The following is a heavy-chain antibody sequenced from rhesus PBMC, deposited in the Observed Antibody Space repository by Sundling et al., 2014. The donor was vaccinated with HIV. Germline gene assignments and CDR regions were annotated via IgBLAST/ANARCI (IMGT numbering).Heavy chain of an antibody. V-gene: IGHV4-122*02. CDR2: ITYSGST. Sequence: QVQLQESGPGLVKPSETLSLTCAVSGGSISSGYYYWSWIRQPPGKGLEWIGYITYSGSTSYNPSLKSRVTISRDTSKNQFSLKLSSVTAADTAVYYCARERAAAASWGFDYWGQGVLVTVSS. D-gene: IGHD6-31*01. CDR3: ARERAAAASWGFDY. J-gene: IGHJ4*01. CDR1: GGSISSGYYY.